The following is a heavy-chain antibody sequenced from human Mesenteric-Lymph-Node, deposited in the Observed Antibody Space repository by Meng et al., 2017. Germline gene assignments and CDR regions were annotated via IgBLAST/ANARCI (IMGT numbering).Heavy chain of an antibody. CDR3: VKDGVTPNTDS. Sequence: GESLKISCAASGFAFNSHAMRWVRQAPGKGLEWVSAINTGGTTYYADSVKGRFSISRDNSQNTLYMQMNSLRAEDTAAYYCVKDGVTPNTDSWGQGTLVTVSS. CDR1: GFAFNSHA. V-gene: IGHV3-23*01. D-gene: IGHD2-21*02. CDR2: INTGGTT. J-gene: IGHJ4*02.